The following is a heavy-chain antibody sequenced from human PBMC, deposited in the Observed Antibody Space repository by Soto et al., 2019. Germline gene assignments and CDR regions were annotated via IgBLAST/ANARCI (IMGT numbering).Heavy chain of an antibody. J-gene: IGHJ6*02. CDR2: IRSKADNYAT. D-gene: IGHD2-21*02. CDR1: GFTFSGSA. V-gene: IGHV3-73*01. CDR3: ARDLGGDGGVDCYPLDV. Sequence: GGSLRLSCAASGFTFSGSAMHWVRQTSGKGLEWVGRIRSKADNYATSYAASVKGRFTISRDDSKNTAYLQMDSLKTEDTAVYYCARDLGGDGGVDCYPLDVWGQGTTVTVSS.